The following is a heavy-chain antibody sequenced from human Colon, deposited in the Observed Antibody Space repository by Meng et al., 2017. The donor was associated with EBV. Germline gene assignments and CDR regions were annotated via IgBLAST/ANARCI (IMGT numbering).Heavy chain of an antibody. D-gene: IGHD3-22*01. CDR1: GGPFSGFY. V-gene: IGHV4-34*01. CDR2: IDDSGNI. CDR3: ARSRWLLLQL. Sequence: QVQLQRRGARLLQPSETLSLACTVYGGPFSGFYWTWIRQSPGKGLEWIGEIDDSGNIIYNPSLKSRVTISGDTSKNQFSLNVSSVTAADTAVYYCARSRWLLLQLWGQGTLVTVSS. J-gene: IGHJ4*02.